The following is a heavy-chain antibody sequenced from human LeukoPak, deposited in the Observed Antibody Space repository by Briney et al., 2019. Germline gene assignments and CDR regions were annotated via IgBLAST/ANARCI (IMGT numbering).Heavy chain of an antibody. Sequence: NSSETLSLTCTVSGGSIRSYSWNWIRQPPGKGLEWIGYIYYSGNTNYNPSLKSRVTISVDTSKNQFSLKLSSVTAADTAVYYCATDNSYGSGSYYTWGQGTLVTVSS. D-gene: IGHD3-10*01. CDR1: GGSIRSYS. J-gene: IGHJ4*02. CDR2: IYYSGNT. V-gene: IGHV4-59*01. CDR3: ATDNSYGSGSYYT.